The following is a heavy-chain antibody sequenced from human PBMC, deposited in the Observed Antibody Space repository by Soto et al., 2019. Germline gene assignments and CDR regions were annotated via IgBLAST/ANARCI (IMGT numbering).Heavy chain of an antibody. CDR1: GYTFTSYD. J-gene: IGHJ5*02. CDR2: MNPNGGNT. V-gene: IGHV1-8*01. CDR3: ARGRGARGYSGYDKQYNWFDH. D-gene: IGHD5-12*01. Sequence: ASVKVSCKASGYTFTSYDINWVRQATGQGLEWMGWMNPNGGNTGYAQKFQGRVTMTRNTSISTAYMELSSLRSEDTAVYYCARGRGARGYSGYDKQYNWFDHWGQGTLVTVSS.